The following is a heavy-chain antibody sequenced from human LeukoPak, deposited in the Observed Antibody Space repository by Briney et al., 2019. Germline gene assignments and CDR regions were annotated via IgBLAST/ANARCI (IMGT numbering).Heavy chain of an antibody. CDR2: IDSSSSYI. CDR1: GFTFSSYA. J-gene: IGHJ1*01. V-gene: IGHV3-21*01. Sequence: GGSLRLSCAASGFTFSSYAMNWVRQAPGKGLEWVSSIDSSSSYIYYADSVNGRFTISRANAKNSLFLQMNSLRAEDTAVYYCARGPHGGFVIIPTEFWGQGTLVTVSS. CDR3: ARGPHGGFVIIPTEF. D-gene: IGHD3-3*01.